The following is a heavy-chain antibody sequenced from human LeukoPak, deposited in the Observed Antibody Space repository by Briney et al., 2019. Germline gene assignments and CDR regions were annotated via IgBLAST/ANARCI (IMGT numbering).Heavy chain of an antibody. D-gene: IGHD5-12*01. Sequence: ASVKVSCKASGGTFSSYAISWVRQAPGQGLEWMGGIIPIFGTANYAQKFQGRVTITTDESTSTAYMELSSLRSEDTAVYYCARDATIDAFDIWGQGTMVAVSS. V-gene: IGHV1-69*05. CDR2: IIPIFGTA. CDR3: ARDATIDAFDI. CDR1: GGTFSSYA. J-gene: IGHJ3*02.